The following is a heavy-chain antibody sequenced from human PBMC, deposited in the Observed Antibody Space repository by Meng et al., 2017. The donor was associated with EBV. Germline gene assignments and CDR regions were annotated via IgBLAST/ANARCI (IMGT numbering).Heavy chain of an antibody. J-gene: IGHJ4*02. V-gene: IGHV2-5*02. Sequence: QITLKAAVPTRVKPTQPPTLTWTFAGFSLSTRGVGVGWSRQPPGKALEWLALIYWDDDRRYSPSLKSRLTITKDTSKNQVVLTMTNMDPVDAATYYCAHIIAARPFDYWGQGTLVTVSS. CDR3: AHIIAARPFDY. D-gene: IGHD6-6*01. CDR1: GFSLSTRGVG. CDR2: IYWDDDR.